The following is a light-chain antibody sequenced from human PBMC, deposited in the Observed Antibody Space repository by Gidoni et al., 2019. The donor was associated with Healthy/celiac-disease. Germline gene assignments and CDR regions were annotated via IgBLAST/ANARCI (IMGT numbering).Light chain of an antibody. CDR3: QQSYSTPCS. Sequence: DIQMTQSPSSLSASVGDRVTITCRASQSISSYLNWYQQKPGKAPQLLIYAASSLQSGVPSRFSGSGSGTDFTLTISSLQPEDFATYYCQQSYSTPCSFGQGTQLEIK. V-gene: IGKV1-39*01. CDR1: QSISSY. CDR2: AAS. J-gene: IGKJ2*04.